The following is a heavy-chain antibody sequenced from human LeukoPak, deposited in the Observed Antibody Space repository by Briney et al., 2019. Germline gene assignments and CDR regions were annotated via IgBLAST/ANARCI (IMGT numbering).Heavy chain of an antibody. J-gene: IGHJ4*02. CDR1: GYTFTGYY. Sequence: ASVKVSCKASGYTFTGYYMHWVGQAPGQGVEWMGWINPNSGGTNYVQKFQGRVTMTRDTSISTAYMELSRLRSDHTAVYYCAREGSSVAATAYDYWGQGTLVTVSS. CDR2: INPNSGGT. CDR3: AREGSSVAATAYDY. V-gene: IGHV1-2*02. D-gene: IGHD6-19*01.